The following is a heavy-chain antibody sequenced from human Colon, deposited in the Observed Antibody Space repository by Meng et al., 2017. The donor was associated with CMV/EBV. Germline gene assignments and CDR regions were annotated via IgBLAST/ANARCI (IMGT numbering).Heavy chain of an antibody. D-gene: IGHD2-2*01. V-gene: IGHV1-2*02. CDR3: ARVGARVIVVVPAAIPMIWFDP. J-gene: IGHJ5*02. CDR2: INPNSGGT. CDR1: GYTFTSYD. Sequence: ASVKVSCKASGYTFTSYDINWVRQATGQGLEWMGWINPNSGGTNYAQKFQGRVTMTRDTSISTAYMELSRLRSDDTAVYYCARVGARVIVVVPAAIPMIWFDPWGQGTLVTVSS.